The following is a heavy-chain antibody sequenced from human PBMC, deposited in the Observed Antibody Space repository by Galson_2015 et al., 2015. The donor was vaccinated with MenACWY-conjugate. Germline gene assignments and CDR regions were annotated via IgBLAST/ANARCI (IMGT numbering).Heavy chain of an antibody. V-gene: IGHV1-3*01. D-gene: IGHD2-2*01. CDR3: AREIVVAPAASWGDYYYGMDV. CDR2: INAGNGNT. CDR1: GYTFTNYA. J-gene: IGHJ6*02. Sequence: SVKVSCKASGYTFTNYAMHWVRQAPGQRLEWMGWINAGNGNTKYSQKFQGRVTITSDTSASTAYMELSSLRSEDTAVYYCAREIVVAPAASWGDYYYGMDVWGQGTTVTVYS.